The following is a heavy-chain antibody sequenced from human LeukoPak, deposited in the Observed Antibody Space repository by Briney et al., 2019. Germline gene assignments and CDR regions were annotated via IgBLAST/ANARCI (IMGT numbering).Heavy chain of an antibody. Sequence: GGSLRLSCAASGFTFSSYEMNWVRQAPGKWLEWVSYISSSGSTIYYADSVKGRFTISRDNAKNSLYLQMNSLRAEDTAVYYCARAYSGSYYDAFDIWGQGTMVTVSS. V-gene: IGHV3-48*03. D-gene: IGHD1-26*01. CDR2: ISSSGSTI. J-gene: IGHJ3*02. CDR1: GFTFSSYE. CDR3: ARAYSGSYYDAFDI.